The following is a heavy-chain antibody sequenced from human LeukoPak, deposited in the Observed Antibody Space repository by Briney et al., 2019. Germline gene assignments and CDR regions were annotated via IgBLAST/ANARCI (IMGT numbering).Heavy chain of an antibody. CDR2: IYSGGST. J-gene: IGHJ4*02. D-gene: IGHD3-22*01. CDR1: GFTVSSNY. Sequence: GGSLRLSCAASGFTVSSNYMSWVRQAPGKGLEWVSVIYSGGSTYYADSVKGRFTISRDNSKNTLYLQMNSLRAEDTAVYYCAKDSQRGTMIFDYWGQGTLVTVSS. CDR3: AKDSQRGTMIFDY. V-gene: IGHV3-53*01.